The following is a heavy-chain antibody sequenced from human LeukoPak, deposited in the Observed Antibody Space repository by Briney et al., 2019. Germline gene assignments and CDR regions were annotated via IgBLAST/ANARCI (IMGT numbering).Heavy chain of an antibody. CDR3: ASLSQTYYDILTGYYTIPPVYMDV. V-gene: IGHV1-69*13. D-gene: IGHD3-9*01. CDR2: IIPIFGTA. J-gene: IGHJ6*03. CDR1: GGTFSSYA. Sequence: GASVKVSCKASGGTFSSYAISWVRQAPGQGLEWMGGIIPIFGTANYAQKFQGRVTITADESTSTAYMELSSLRSEDTAVYYCASLSQTYYDILTGYYTIPPVYMDVWGKGTTVTISS.